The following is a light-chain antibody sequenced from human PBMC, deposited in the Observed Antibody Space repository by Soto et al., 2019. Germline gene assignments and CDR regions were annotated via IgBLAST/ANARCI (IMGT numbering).Light chain of an antibody. CDR3: LQDYNYPFT. V-gene: IGKV1-6*01. Sequence: AIQITQWPSSLSACVLDRVTITCRASQGIRNDLGWYQQKPGKAPKLLIYAASSLQSGVPSRFSGSGSGTDFTLTISSLQPEDFATYYCLQDYNYPFTFGPGTKVDIK. CDR1: QGIRND. CDR2: AAS. J-gene: IGKJ3*01.